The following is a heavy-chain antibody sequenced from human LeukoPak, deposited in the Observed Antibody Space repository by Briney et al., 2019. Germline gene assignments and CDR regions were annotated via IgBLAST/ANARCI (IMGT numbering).Heavy chain of an antibody. CDR2: ISGGGGGT. CDR3: AKDLGGKPYYYYGMDV. V-gene: IGHV3-23*01. CDR1: GFTFSSYA. J-gene: IGHJ6*02. Sequence: GGSLRLSCAASGFTFSSYAMTWVRQAPGKGLEWVSAISGGGGGTFYADSVKGRFTISRDNSKNTLYLQMNSLSAEDTAVYYCAKDLGGKPYYYYGMDVWGQGTTVTVPS.